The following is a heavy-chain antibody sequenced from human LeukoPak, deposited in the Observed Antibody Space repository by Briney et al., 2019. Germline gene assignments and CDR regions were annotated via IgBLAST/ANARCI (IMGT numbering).Heavy chain of an antibody. CDR3: ARELIAAAGNDYFDY. J-gene: IGHJ4*02. CDR2: ITSSSRYI. D-gene: IGHD6-13*01. Sequence: GGSLRLSCAASGFTFSTYNMNWVRQAPGKGLEWVSSITSSSRYIYYADSVKGRFTISRDNAKNSPYLQMDSLRAEDTAVYYCARELIAAAGNDYFDYWGQGTLVTVSS. CDR1: GFTFSTYN. V-gene: IGHV3-21*01.